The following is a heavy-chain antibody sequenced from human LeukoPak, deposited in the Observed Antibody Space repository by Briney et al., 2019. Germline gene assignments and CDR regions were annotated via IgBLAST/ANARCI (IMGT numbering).Heavy chain of an antibody. Sequence: GGSLRLSCAASGFTFSSYAMSWVRQAPGKGLEWVSAISGSGGSTYYADSVKGRFTISRDNSKNTLYLQMNSLRAEDTAVYYCAKVLVYYYDSSGYRGAFDIWGRGTMVTVSS. J-gene: IGHJ3*02. CDR2: ISGSGGST. D-gene: IGHD3-22*01. CDR1: GFTFSSYA. V-gene: IGHV3-23*01. CDR3: AKVLVYYYDSSGYRGAFDI.